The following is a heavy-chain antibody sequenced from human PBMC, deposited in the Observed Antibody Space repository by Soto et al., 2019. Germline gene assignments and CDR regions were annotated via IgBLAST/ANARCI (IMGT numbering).Heavy chain of an antibody. V-gene: IGHV1-69*01. J-gene: IGHJ6*02. CDR1: GGTFSSYA. Sequence: QVQLVQSGAEVKKPGSSVKVSCKASGGTFSSYAISWVRQAPGQGLEWMGGISPIFGTANYAQKFQGRVTITADESTSTAYMELSSLRSEDTAVYYCARGWELLYYYGMDVWGQGTTVTVSS. CDR2: ISPIFGTA. CDR3: ARGWELLYYYGMDV. D-gene: IGHD1-26*01.